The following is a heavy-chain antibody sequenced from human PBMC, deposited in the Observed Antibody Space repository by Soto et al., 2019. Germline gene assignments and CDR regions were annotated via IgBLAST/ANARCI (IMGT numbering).Heavy chain of an antibody. CDR3: ARARYRGIAAAGTDY. CDR2: INHSGST. CDR1: GGSFSGYY. J-gene: IGHJ4*02. Sequence: QVQLQQWGAGLLKPSETLSLTCAVYGGSFSGYYWSWIRQPPGKGLEWIGEINHSGSTNYNPSLKSRVTISVDTSKNQFSLKLSSVTAADTAVYYCARARYRGIAAAGTDYWGQGTLVTVSS. D-gene: IGHD6-13*01. V-gene: IGHV4-34*01.